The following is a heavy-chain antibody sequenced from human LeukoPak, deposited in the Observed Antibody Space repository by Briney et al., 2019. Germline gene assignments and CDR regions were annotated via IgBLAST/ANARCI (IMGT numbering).Heavy chain of an antibody. J-gene: IGHJ4*02. Sequence: GGSLRLSCAASGFTFSSYSMNWVRQAPGKGLEWVSYISSSSSTIYYADSVKGRFTISRDNAKNSLYLQMNSLRAEDTAVYYCASDYCINGVCYPHWGQGTLVTVSS. CDR1: GFTFSSYS. V-gene: IGHV3-48*01. CDR3: ASDYCINGVCYPH. D-gene: IGHD2-8*01. CDR2: ISSSSSTI.